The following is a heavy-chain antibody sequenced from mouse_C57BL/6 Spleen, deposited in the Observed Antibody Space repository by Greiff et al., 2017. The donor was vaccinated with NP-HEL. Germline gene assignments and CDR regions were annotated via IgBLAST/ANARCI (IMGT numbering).Heavy chain of an antibody. CDR1: GFTFSSYA. CDR2: ISDGGSYT. D-gene: IGHD2-4*01. CDR3: AREVITPFDY. J-gene: IGHJ2*01. V-gene: IGHV5-4*01. Sequence: DVKLVESGGGLVKPGGSLKLSCAASGFTFSSYAMSWVRQTPEKRLEWVATISDGGSYTYYPDNVKGRFTISRDNAKNNLYLQMSHLKSEDTAMYYCAREVITPFDYWGQGTTLTVSS.